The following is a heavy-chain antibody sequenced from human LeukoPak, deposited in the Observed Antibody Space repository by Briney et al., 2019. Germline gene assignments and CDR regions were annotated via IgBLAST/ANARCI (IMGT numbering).Heavy chain of an antibody. CDR1: GYXFTGYY. J-gene: IGHJ4*02. CDR2: INPNSGGT. V-gene: IGHV1-2*02. D-gene: IGHD3-22*01. Sequence: ASVKVSCKASGYXFTGYYMHWVRQAPGQGLEWMGWINPNSGGTNYAQKFQGRVTMTRDTSISTAYMELSRLRSDDTAVYYCARDAPYYDSSGYYDYWGQGTLDTVSS. CDR3: ARDAPYYDSSGYYDY.